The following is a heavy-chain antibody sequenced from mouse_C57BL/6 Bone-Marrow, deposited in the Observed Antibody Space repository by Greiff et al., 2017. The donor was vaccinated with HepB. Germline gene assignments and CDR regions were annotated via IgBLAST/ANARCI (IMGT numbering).Heavy chain of an antibody. CDR3: ARETAQADY. CDR1: GYTFTDYY. D-gene: IGHD3-2*02. Sequence: EVQLQQSGPVLVKPGASVKMSCKASGYTFTDYYLNWVKQSHGKSLEWIGVINPYNGGTSYNQKFKGKATLTVDKSSSTAYMELNSLTSEDSAVYYCARETAQADYWGQGTTLTVSS. V-gene: IGHV1-19*01. J-gene: IGHJ2*01. CDR2: INPYNGGT.